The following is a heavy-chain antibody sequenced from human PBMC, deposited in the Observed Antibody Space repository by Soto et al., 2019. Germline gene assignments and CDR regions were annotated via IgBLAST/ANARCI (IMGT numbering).Heavy chain of an antibody. D-gene: IGHD5-18*01. J-gene: IGHJ2*01. CDR3: ARDPLWGTAMVHCYCEL. V-gene: IGHV3-30-3*01. CDR2: ISYDGSNK. CDR1: GFTFSSYA. Sequence: QVQLVESGGGVVQPGRSLRLSCAASGFTFSSYAMHWVRQAPGKGLEWVAVISYDGSNKYYADSVKGRFTISRDNSKNPLYLQMNSLRAEDTAVYYCARDPLWGTAMVHCYCELWGRCALVTVSS.